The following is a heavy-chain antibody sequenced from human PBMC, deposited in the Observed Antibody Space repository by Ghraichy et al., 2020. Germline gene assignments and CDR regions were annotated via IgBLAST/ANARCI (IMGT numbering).Heavy chain of an antibody. CDR3: AKDPVFGDLKPDY. CDR1: GFTFSSYA. D-gene: IGHD4-17*01. J-gene: IGHJ4*02. CDR2: ISGSGGST. Sequence: GESLNISCAASGFTFSSYAMSWVRQAPGKGLEWVSAISGSGGSTYYADSVKGRFTISRDNSKNTLYLQMNSLRAEDTAVYYCAKDPVFGDLKPDYWGQGTLVTVSS. V-gene: IGHV3-23*01.